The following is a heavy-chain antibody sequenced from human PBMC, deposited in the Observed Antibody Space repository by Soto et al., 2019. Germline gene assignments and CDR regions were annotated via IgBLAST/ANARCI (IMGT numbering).Heavy chain of an antibody. Sequence: QGQLVQSGAEVKKPGSSVKVSCKASGGSFRNFGITWVRQAPGQGLEWMGGISPIFGTPKYAQKFQGRVIISADASQRTAYMEMTNVRTEDTAVYYCARASSGICDGDPCYRLDSWSEVWGQGTLVTVSS. CDR1: GGSFRNFG. V-gene: IGHV1-69*01. CDR3: ARASSGICDGDPCYRLDSWSEV. D-gene: IGHD2-21*02. CDR2: ISPIFGTP. J-gene: IGHJ4*02.